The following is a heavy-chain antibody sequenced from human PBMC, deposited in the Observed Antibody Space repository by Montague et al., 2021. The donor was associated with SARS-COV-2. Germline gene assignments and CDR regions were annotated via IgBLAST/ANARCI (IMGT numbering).Heavy chain of an antibody. CDR2: IYYSGST. CDR3: ASPTVVVTATDYYDMDV. CDR1: GGSISSTSYY. D-gene: IGHD2-21*02. Sequence: SETLSLTCSVSGGSISSTSYYWGWIRQPPGKGLEWIGSIYYSGSTYYNPPLRSRVTISVDTSKNQFSLKLSSVTAADTAVYYCASPTVVVTATDYYDMDVWGQGTTVTASS. J-gene: IGHJ6*02. V-gene: IGHV4-39*01.